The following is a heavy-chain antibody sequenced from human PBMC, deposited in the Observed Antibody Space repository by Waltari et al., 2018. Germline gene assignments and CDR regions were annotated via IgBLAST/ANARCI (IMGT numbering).Heavy chain of an antibody. CDR3: AGGSKFYYMDL. Sequence: EVELVESGGGLVQPGGSLRLSCAASGLTLSRYWMYWVRQVPGKGLVWVSRINSDGSSTTYADSVKGRFTISRDNANNRLFLQMNSLRVEDTAIYYCAGGSKFYYMDLWGKGTTATISS. CDR2: INSDGSST. CDR1: GLTLSRYW. J-gene: IGHJ6*03. V-gene: IGHV3-74*03.